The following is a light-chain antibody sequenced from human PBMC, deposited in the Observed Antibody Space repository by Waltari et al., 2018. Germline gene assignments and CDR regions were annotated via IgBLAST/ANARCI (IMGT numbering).Light chain of an antibody. J-gene: IGLJ3*02. CDR3: CSYAGTTNWV. V-gene: IGLV2-23*02. Sequence: QSALTQPAAVSVSPGQSITLSCTGTTHGVGDYHLVSWYQQSSGKAPKLIIYEVHKRPSGVSNRFSASRSGNTASLTISGLQSEDEANYYCCSYAGTTNWVFGGGTKLTVL. CDR2: EVH. CDR1: THGVGDYHL.